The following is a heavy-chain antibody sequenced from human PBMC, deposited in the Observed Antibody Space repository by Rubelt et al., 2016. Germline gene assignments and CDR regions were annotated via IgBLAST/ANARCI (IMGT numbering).Heavy chain of an antibody. D-gene: IGHD3-3*01. J-gene: IGHJ5*02. V-gene: IGHV3-21*01. CDR1: GFTFSSYS. CDR2: ISSSSSYI. CDR3: GRGLGYDGWSGEVGWFDR. Sequence: AASGFTFSSYSMNWVRQAPGKGLEWVSSISSSSSYIYYADSVQGRFTISRDNAKNARYQQMNSLRAEDTAVYYGGRGLGYDGWSGEVGWFDRWGQGTLVTVSS.